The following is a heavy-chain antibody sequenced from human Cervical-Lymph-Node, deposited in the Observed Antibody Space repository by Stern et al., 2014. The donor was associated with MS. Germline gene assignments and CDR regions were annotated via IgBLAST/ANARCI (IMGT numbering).Heavy chain of an antibody. Sequence: QVTLKESGPALVNRTQTLTLTCSFSGFALTTSGMSVSWIRQPPGKALEWLARIDWDDEKYYSSSLETRLTISKDTSQNQVVLTVTNMDPMDTGTYYCARTALGAWLYFDYWAREPWSPSPQ. CDR3: ARTALGAWLYFDY. J-gene: IGHJ4*02. D-gene: IGHD3-9*01. CDR1: GFALTTSGMS. CDR2: IDWDDEK. V-gene: IGHV2-70*04.